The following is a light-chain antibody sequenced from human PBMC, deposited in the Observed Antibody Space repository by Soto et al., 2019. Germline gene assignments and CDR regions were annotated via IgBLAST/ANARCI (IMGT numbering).Light chain of an antibody. CDR3: HQADSLFT. J-gene: IGKJ3*01. V-gene: IGKV1-12*01. CDR2: GAS. Sequence: DIKMTQSPSSVSASVGDSVTITCRASQGIGTWLAWYQQKPGQAPKLLIYGASRLQSGVPSRFRGSGSGTDFTLTITSLQPEDFATYYCHQADSLFTFGPGTKVDIK. CDR1: QGIGTW.